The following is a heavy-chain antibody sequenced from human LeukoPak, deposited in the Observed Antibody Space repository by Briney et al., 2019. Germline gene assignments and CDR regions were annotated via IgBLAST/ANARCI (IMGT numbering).Heavy chain of an antibody. V-gene: IGHV1-18*01. Sequence: ASVKVSCKASGYTFTSYGISWVRQAPGQGIEGMGWISAYNGNTNYAQKLQGRVTMTTETSTSTAYMEMRSLRADDTAVYYCARSWYSSGWYDYYWGQGTLVTVSS. CDR2: ISAYNGNT. J-gene: IGHJ4*02. CDR3: ARSWYSSGWYDYY. CDR1: GYTFTSYG. D-gene: IGHD6-19*01.